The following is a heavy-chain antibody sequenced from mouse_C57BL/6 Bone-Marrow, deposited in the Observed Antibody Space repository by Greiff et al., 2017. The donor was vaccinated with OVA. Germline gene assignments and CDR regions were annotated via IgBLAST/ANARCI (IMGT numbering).Heavy chain of an antibody. CDR2: IDPEDGET. CDR3: AREGSSGFYYYAMDY. V-gene: IGHV14-2*01. CDR1: GFNIKDYY. D-gene: IGHD3-2*02. J-gene: IGHJ4*01. Sequence: DVKLQESGAELVKPGASVKLSCTASGFNIKDYYMHWVKQRTEQGLEWIGRIDPEDGETKYAPKFQGKATITADTSSNTAYLQLSSLTSEDTAVYYCAREGSSGFYYYAMDYWGQGTSVTVSS.